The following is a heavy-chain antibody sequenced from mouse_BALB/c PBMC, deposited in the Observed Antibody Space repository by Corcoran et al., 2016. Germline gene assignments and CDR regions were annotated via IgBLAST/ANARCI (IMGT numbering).Heavy chain of an antibody. D-gene: IGHD4-1*01. CDR1: GFNIKDTN. CDR3: ANWDWYCDV. J-gene: IGHJ1*01. Sequence: EDQLQQSGAELVKPGASVKLSCTASGFNIKDTNMHWVKQRPEQGLEWIGRIDPANGNTKYDPKFQGKATITADTSSNTAYLQLSSLTSEDTAVYYCANWDWYCDVWGAGTTVTVSS. V-gene: IGHV14-3*02. CDR2: IDPANGNT.